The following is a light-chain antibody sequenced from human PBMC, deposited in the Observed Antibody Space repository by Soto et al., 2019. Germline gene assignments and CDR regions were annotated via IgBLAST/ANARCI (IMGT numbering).Light chain of an antibody. CDR3: QQYNSYSPT. CDR1: QTISSW. Sequence: DIQMTQSPSSVSASVGDRVTITCRASQTISSWLAWYQQKAGKAPNLLIYKASRLESGVPSRFSGSGSETEFTLTISGLQPGDSATYYCQQYNSYSPTFGQGTKVDI. V-gene: IGKV1-5*03. J-gene: IGKJ1*01. CDR2: KAS.